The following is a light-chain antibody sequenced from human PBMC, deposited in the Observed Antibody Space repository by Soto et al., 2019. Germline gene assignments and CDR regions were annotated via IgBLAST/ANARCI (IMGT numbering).Light chain of an antibody. CDR2: DAS. CDR3: HQHHDWPLT. V-gene: IGKV3-15*01. J-gene: IGKJ4*01. Sequence: EIVMTQSPATLSVSPGERATLSCRASQSVSSNLAWYQQKPGQAPRLLIYDASTRATGIPARFSGSGSGTEFTLTISSLQSEDFAVYYCHQHHDWPLTFGGGTKVEIQ. CDR1: QSVSSN.